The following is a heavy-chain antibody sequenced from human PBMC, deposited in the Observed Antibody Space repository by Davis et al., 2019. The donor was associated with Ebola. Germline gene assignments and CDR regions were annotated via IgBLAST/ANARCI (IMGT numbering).Heavy chain of an antibody. D-gene: IGHD6-19*01. V-gene: IGHV3-73*01. CDR2: IRSKANSYAT. CDR3: ARGFAVAGFDY. J-gene: IGHJ4*02. CDR1: GFTFSGSA. Sequence: GESLKISCAASGFTFSGSAMHWVRQASGKGLEWVGRIRSKANSYATAYAASVKGRFTISRDDSKNTAYLQMNSLKTEDTAVYYCARGFAVAGFDYWGQGTLVTVSS.